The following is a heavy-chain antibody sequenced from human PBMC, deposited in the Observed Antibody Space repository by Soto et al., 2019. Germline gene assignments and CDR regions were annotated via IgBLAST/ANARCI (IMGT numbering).Heavy chain of an antibody. J-gene: IGHJ5*02. Sequence: PSETLSLTCTVSCGSISSGDYYWSWIRQPPGKGLEWIGYIYYSGSTYYNPSLKSRVTISVDTSKNQFSLKLSSVTAADTAVYYCAREQSVPATLNWFDPWGQGTLVTVSS. V-gene: IGHV4-30-4*01. CDR3: AREQSVPATLNWFDP. CDR1: CGSISSGDYY. CDR2: IYYSGST. D-gene: IGHD2-2*01.